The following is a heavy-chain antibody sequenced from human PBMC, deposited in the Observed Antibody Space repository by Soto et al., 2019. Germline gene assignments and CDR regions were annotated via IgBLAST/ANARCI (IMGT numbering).Heavy chain of an antibody. CDR3: AKSEGKIGITGTTVDD. J-gene: IGHJ4*02. V-gene: IGHV3-23*01. Sequence: PGGSLRLSCAASGFTFSSYAMKWVRQAPGKGLEWVSLIGESGTPTYYADSVKGRFTISRDNSKNTLYLQMNILRAEDTAVYYCAKSEGKIGITGTTVDDWGQGTLVTVSS. CDR1: GFTFSSYA. CDR2: IGESGTPT. D-gene: IGHD1-7*01.